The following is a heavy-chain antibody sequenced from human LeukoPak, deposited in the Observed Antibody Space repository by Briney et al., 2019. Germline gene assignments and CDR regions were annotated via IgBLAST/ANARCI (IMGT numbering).Heavy chain of an antibody. CDR1: AYRFTTFW. J-gene: IGHJ4*02. D-gene: IGHD1-14*01. CDR2: ITPSDSYT. Sequence: PGESLKISCKASAYRFTTFWISWVRQMPGKGLGWMGRITPSDSYTNYSPSFRDHVTISADKSSTTAYLQWSSLRASDTAMYYCATSSGNNPFDYWGQGTLVPVSS. CDR3: ATSSGNNPFDY. V-gene: IGHV5-10-1*01.